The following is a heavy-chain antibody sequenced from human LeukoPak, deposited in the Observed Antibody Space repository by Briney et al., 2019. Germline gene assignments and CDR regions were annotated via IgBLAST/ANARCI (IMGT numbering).Heavy chain of an antibody. CDR3: ARLHHRGIAARRQWFDP. CDR2: INPNSGGT. D-gene: IGHD6-6*01. V-gene: IGHV1-2*02. CDR1: GYTFTNYA. Sequence: GASVKVSCKASGYTFTNYAINWVRQAPGQGLEWMGWINPNSGGTNYAQKFQGRVTMTRDTSISTAYMELSRLRSDDTAVYYCARLHHRGIAARRQWFDPWGQGTLVTVSS. J-gene: IGHJ5*02.